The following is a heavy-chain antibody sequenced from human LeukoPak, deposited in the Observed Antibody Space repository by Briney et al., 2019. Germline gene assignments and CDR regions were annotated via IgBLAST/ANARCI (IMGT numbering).Heavy chain of an antibody. V-gene: IGHV5-51*01. D-gene: IGHD3-22*01. CDR2: IYPDDSNT. CDR3: ARPLGGYYYDSSGYSPDAFDI. J-gene: IGHJ3*02. Sequence: GESLKISCKGSGYSFTTYWIGWVRQMPGKGLEWMGIIYPDDSNTRYSPSFQGQVTISADKSISTAYLQWSSLKASDTAMYYCARPLGGYYYDSSGYSPDAFDIWGQGTMVTVSS. CDR1: GYSFTTYW.